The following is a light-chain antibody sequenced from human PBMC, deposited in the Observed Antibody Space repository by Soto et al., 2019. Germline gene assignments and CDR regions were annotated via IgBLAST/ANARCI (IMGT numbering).Light chain of an antibody. Sequence: DIVMTQSPDSLDVSLGERATINCKSSQNVLYSSNNKNQLAWYQQKPGQPPKLLIYWASTRESGVPDRFSGSGSGTDFILTISSLQAEDVAVYYCQQYYSPPLTFGGGTKVDIK. V-gene: IGKV4-1*01. CDR1: QNVLYSSNNKNQ. CDR2: WAS. CDR3: QQYYSPPLT. J-gene: IGKJ4*01.